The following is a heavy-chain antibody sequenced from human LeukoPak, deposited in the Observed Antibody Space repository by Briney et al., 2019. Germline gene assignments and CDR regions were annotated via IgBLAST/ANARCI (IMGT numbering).Heavy chain of an antibody. V-gene: IGHV3-30*18. CDR3: AKESSGWYGGYFDY. CDR1: GFTFSSYG. D-gene: IGHD6-19*01. J-gene: IGHJ4*02. CDR2: ISYDGSNK. Sequence: GGSLRLSCAGSGFTFSSYGMHWVGQAPGKGLEGVAVISYDGSNKYYADSVKGRFTISRDNSKNTLYLQMNSLRAEDTAVYYCAKESSGWYGGYFDYGGQGTLVTVSS.